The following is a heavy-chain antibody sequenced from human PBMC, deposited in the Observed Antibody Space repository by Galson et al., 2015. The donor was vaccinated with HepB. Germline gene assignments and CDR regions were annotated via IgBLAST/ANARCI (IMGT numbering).Heavy chain of an antibody. CDR3: ARGGEKYQVINWYFDL. D-gene: IGHD2-2*01. CDR2: ISVRGATT. V-gene: IGHV3-23*01. CDR1: GFTFSSYT. J-gene: IGHJ2*01. Sequence: GSLRLSCAASGFTFSSYTMTWVRQAPGKGLEWVSSISVRGATTDHADSVKGRFTISRDNSNNILYLQMDNLKGGDTALYYCARGGEKYQVINWYFDLWGRSTLVTVSS.